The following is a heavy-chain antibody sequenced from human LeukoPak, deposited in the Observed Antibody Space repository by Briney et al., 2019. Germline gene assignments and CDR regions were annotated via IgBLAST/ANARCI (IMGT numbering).Heavy chain of an antibody. Sequence: SVKVSCKASGGTFSSYAISWVRQAPGQGLEWMGGIIPIFGTANYAQKFQGRVTITTDESTSTAYMELSSLRSEDTAVYYCAGRIETYYYDSSGPDAFDIWGQGTMVTVSS. V-gene: IGHV1-69*05. CDR3: AGRIETYYYDSSGPDAFDI. D-gene: IGHD3-22*01. CDR1: GGTFSSYA. J-gene: IGHJ3*02. CDR2: IIPIFGTA.